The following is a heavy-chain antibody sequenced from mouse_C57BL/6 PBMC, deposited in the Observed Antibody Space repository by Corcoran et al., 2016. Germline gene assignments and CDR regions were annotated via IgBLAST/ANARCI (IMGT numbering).Heavy chain of an antibody. CDR3: ARGLGAY. Sequence: EVQLQQSGPELVKPGASVKISRKASGYTFTDYYMNWVKQSHGKSLAWIGDINPNNGGTSYNQKFKGKATLTVDKSSSTAYMELRSLTSEDSAVYYCARGLGAYWGQGTLVTVSA. V-gene: IGHV1-26*01. J-gene: IGHJ3*01. CDR1: GYTFTDYY. CDR2: INPNNGGT. D-gene: IGHD2-2*01.